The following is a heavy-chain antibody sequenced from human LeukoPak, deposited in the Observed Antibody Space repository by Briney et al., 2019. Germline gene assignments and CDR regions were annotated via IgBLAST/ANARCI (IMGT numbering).Heavy chain of an antibody. Sequence: SETLSLTCTVSGGSISTYYWSWIRQPPGKGLDWIGYISYTGNTNYNPSLKGRVTISLDTPQNQFSLKLSSVTAADTAVYYCARARSAGYEYYYGMDVWGQGTTVTVSS. CDR3: ARARSAGYEYYYGMDV. J-gene: IGHJ6*02. CDR2: ISYTGNT. D-gene: IGHD5-18*01. CDR1: GGSISTYY. V-gene: IGHV4-59*01.